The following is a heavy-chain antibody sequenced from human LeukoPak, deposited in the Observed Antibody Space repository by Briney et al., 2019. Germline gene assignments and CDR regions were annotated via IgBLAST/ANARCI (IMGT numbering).Heavy chain of an antibody. V-gene: IGHV4-4*07. CDR1: GGSISSYY. CDR2: IYTSGST. Sequence: PSETLSLTCTVFGGSISSYYWSWIRQPAGKGLEWIGRIYTSGSTNYNPSLKSRVTMSVDTSKNQFSLKLSSVTAADTAVYYCARDPPYNWNDLGGYFDYWGQGTLVTVSS. J-gene: IGHJ4*02. CDR3: ARDPPYNWNDLGGYFDY. D-gene: IGHD1-20*01.